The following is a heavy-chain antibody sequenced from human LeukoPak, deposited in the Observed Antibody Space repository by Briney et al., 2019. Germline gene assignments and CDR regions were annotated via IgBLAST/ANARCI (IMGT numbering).Heavy chain of an antibody. Sequence: PGGPLRLSCAASGFTFRSYGMSWVRQAPGKGLEWVSAISGSGGSTYYADSVEGRFTISRDNSKNTLYLQMNSLRAEDTAVYYCAKTITVTTYYFDYWGQGTLVTVSS. J-gene: IGHJ4*02. CDR1: GFTFRSYG. D-gene: IGHD4-17*01. CDR2: ISGSGGST. CDR3: AKTITVTTYYFDY. V-gene: IGHV3-23*01.